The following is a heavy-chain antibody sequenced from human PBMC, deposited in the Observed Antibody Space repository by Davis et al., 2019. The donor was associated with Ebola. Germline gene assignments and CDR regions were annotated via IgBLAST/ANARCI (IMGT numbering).Heavy chain of an antibody. CDR3: ARDSPLYCSSTSCYLDY. Sequence: SVKVSCKASGYTFTSYAISWVRQAPGQGLEWMGGIIPIFGTANYAQKFQGRVTITADESTSTAYMELSSLRSEDTAVYYCARDSPLYCSSTSCYLDYWGQGTLVTVSS. CDR1: GYTFTSYA. CDR2: IIPIFGTA. D-gene: IGHD2-2*01. J-gene: IGHJ4*02. V-gene: IGHV1-69*13.